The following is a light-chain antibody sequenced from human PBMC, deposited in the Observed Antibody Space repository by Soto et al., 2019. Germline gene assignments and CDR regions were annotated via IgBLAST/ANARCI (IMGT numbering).Light chain of an antibody. CDR2: GAS. Sequence: EIVLTQSPGTLYVSPGARATLSCRASQSINHCLAWYQQKPGQPPRLLIYGASNRSTGIPARFSGSGSGAHFSLTISSLYPEDVAVYYRQQRSYCPLTGGQGIRLEI. J-gene: IGKJ5*01. V-gene: IGKV3-11*01. CDR1: QSINHC. CDR3: QQRSYCPLT.